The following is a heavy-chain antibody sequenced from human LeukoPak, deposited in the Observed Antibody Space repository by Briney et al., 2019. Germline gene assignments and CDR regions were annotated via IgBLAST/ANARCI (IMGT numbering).Heavy chain of an antibody. J-gene: IGHJ4*02. CDR2: IKSRTGGGTT. V-gene: IGHV3-15*01. D-gene: IGHD5-24*01. CDR1: GFTFSSAW. CDR3: ATEFYRNGYNF. Sequence: GGSLRLSCAGSGFTFSSAWMTWVRQTPGKGLEWVGHIKSRTGGGTTDYAASVKGRFTVSRDDATNTVYLQMNSLKTEDSAVYYCATEFYRNGYNFWGQGTLVTVSS.